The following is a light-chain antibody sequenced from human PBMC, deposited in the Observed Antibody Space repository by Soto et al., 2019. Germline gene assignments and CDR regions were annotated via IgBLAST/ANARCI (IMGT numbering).Light chain of an antibody. J-gene: IGLJ1*01. CDR3: ASSTSDSIYV. CDR2: KVT. V-gene: IGLV2-14*01. CDR1: SSDVCGNKY. Sequence: SVLAQPASVSWSPGQSLTISCTGTSSDVCGNKYVSWYQQYPGKVPKLLINKVTNRPSGVSYRFSGSKSGNTASLTISALLAEDEADYFCASSTSDSIYVYGTGTKVTVL.